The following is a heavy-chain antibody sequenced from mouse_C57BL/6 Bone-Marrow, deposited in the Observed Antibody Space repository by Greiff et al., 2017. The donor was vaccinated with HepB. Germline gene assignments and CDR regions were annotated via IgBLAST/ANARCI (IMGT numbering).Heavy chain of an antibody. CDR2: ISYDGSN. J-gene: IGHJ2*01. Sequence: EVQRVESGPGLVKPSQSLSLTCSVTGYSITSGYYWYWIRQFPGNKLEWMGYISYDGSNNYNPSLKNRISITRDTSKNQFFLKLNSVTAEDTATYYCARDGYYFDYWGQGTTLTVSS. CDR1: GYSITSGYY. CDR3: ARDGYYFDY. D-gene: IGHD2-2*01. V-gene: IGHV3-6*01.